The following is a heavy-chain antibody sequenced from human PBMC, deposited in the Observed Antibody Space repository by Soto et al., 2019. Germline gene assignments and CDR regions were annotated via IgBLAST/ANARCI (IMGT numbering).Heavy chain of an antibody. J-gene: IGHJ5*02. D-gene: IGHD2-15*01. CDR3: ARLGYCGGGSCSALGDP. Sequence: EVQLVESGGGLVQPGGSLRLSCAASGITLSDYWMHWVRQAPGKGLLWVSRINSDGSSISYADSVKGRFTISRDNAKNTVYLQMNSLGAEDTAMYYCARLGYCGGGSCSALGDPWGPGTLVTVSS. CDR2: INSDGSSI. V-gene: IGHV3-74*01. CDR1: GITLSDYW.